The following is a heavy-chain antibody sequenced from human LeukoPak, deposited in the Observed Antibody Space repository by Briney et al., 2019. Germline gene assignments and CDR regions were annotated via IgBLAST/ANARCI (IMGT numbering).Heavy chain of an antibody. D-gene: IGHD3-22*01. Sequence: AGSLRLSCAAAGFTFGSYAISWVRQAPGKGREWVSGISERGDNTYYTDSVQGRLTISRDKYNNKLHLQMSSLRAEDTAVYFCATLVFDSRGYSYFDYWGQGTLVPVSS. V-gene: IGHV3-23*01. CDR2: ISERGDNT. CDR3: ATLVFDSRGYSYFDY. J-gene: IGHJ4*02. CDR1: GFTFGSYA.